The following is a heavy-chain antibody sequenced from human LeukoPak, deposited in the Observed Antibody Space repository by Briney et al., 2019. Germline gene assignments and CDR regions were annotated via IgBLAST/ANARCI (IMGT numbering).Heavy chain of an antibody. CDR3: ASVGGSYYLNWFDP. CDR1: GDSISSCNW. CDR2: IYLSGST. V-gene: IGHV4-4*02. Sequence: SVTLSLTCAVSGDSISSCNWWSWVRQPPGEGLEWIGEIYLSGSTNYNPSLNSRVTISVDKSKNQYSPKLSPVTAADTAVYYCASVGGSYYLNWFDPWGQGTLVTVSS. D-gene: IGHD1-26*01. J-gene: IGHJ5*02.